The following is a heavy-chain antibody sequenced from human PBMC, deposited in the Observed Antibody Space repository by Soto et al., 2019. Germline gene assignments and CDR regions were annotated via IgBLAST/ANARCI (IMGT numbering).Heavy chain of an antibody. CDR3: ARDAGYSSGWPMFPYHDAFDI. CDR2: INPSGGST. Sequence: ASVKVSCKASGYTFTSYYMHWVRQAPRQGLEWMGIINPSGGSTSYAQKFQGRVTMTRDTSTSTVYMELSSLRSEDTAVYYCARDAGYSSGWPMFPYHDAFDIWGQGTMVTVSS. D-gene: IGHD6-19*01. J-gene: IGHJ3*02. CDR1: GYTFTSYY. V-gene: IGHV1-46*01.